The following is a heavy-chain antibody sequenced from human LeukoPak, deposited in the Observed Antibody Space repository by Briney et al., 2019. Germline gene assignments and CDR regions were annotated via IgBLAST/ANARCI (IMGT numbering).Heavy chain of an antibody. Sequence: QPGGSLRLSCAASGFTFSSYWMHWVRQAPGKGLVWASRINGDGISTRYADSVKGRFTISRDNAKNTLYLQMNSLRAEDTAEYYCARAFGYNSDYFDYWGQGTLVAVSS. J-gene: IGHJ4*02. D-gene: IGHD5-24*01. CDR1: GFTFSSYW. CDR3: ARAFGYNSDYFDY. CDR2: INGDGIST. V-gene: IGHV3-74*01.